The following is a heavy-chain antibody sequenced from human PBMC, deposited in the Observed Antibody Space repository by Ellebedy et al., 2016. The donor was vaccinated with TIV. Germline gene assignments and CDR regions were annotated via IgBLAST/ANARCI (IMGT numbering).Heavy chain of an antibody. V-gene: IGHV4-39*07. D-gene: IGHD6-13*01. CDR3: ARGDSSSWYVVDY. J-gene: IGHJ4*02. Sequence: MPSETLSLTCTVSGGSISSSSYYWGWLRQPPGKGLEWIGSIYYSGSTYYNPSLKSRVTISVDTSKNQFSLKLSSVTAADTAVYYCARGDSSSWYVVDYWGQGTLVTVSS. CDR1: GGSISSSSYY. CDR2: IYYSGST.